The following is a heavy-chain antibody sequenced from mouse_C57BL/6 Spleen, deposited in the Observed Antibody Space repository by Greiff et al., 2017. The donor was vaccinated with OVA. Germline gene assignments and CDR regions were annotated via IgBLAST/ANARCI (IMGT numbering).Heavy chain of an antibody. Sequence: VQLQQPGAELVKPGASVKMSCKASGYTFTSYWITWVKQRPGQGLEWIGDIYPGSGSTNYNEKFKSKATLTVDTSSSTAYMQLSSLTSEDSAVYYCARGYYGSSWFDDWGQGTTLPVSS. D-gene: IGHD1-1*01. CDR2: IYPGSGST. V-gene: IGHV1-55*01. CDR1: GYTFTSYW. CDR3: ARGYYGSSWFDD. J-gene: IGHJ2*01.